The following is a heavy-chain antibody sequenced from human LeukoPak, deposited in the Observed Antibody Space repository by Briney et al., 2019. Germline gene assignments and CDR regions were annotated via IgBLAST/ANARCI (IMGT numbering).Heavy chain of an antibody. V-gene: IGHV1-8*01. J-gene: IGHJ4*02. CDR1: GYAFTSYD. D-gene: IGHD4-17*01. Sequence: ASVKVSCKASGYAFTSYDINWVRQATGQGLEWMGWMNPNSGNTGYAQKFQGRVTMTRNTSISTAYMELSSLRSEDTAVYYCARGSHDYGDPNGDYWGQGTLVTVSS. CDR2: MNPNSGNT. CDR3: ARGSHDYGDPNGDY.